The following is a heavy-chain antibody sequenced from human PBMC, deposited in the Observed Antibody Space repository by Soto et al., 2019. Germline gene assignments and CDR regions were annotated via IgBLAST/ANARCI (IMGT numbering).Heavy chain of an antibody. CDR1: GGTFSSYA. J-gene: IGHJ4*02. V-gene: IGHV1-69*12. CDR2: IIPIFGTA. CDR3: AAPYGSGSYYNGFDY. Sequence: QVQLVQSGAEVKKPGSSVKVSCKASGGTFSSYAISWVRQAPGQGLEWMGGIIPIFGTANYAQKFQGRVTITADESTSTAYMERSSLRSEDTAVYYWAAPYGSGSYYNGFDYWGQGTLVTVSS. D-gene: IGHD3-10*01.